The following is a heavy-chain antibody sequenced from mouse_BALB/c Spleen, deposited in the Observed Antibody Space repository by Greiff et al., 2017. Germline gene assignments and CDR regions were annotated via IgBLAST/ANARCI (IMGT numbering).Heavy chain of an antibody. V-gene: IGHV14-4*02. CDR3: NAGGYGNEEAY. Sequence: EVQLQQSGAELVRSGASVKLSCTASGFTFNDYYMHWVKQRPEQGLEWIGWIDPENGDTEYAPKFQGKATMTADTSANTDYMQLSSLTSEDTAVYYCNAGGYGNEEAYWGQGTLVTVSA. CDR2: IDPENGDT. CDR1: GFTFNDYY. D-gene: IGHD2-10*02. J-gene: IGHJ3*01.